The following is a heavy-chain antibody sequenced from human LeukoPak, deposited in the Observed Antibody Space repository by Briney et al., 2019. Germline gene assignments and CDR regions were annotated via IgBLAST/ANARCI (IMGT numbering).Heavy chain of an antibody. CDR1: GYTFTSYG. Sequence: HEASVNVSCTASGYTFTSYGISWVRQAPGQGLEWMGWISAYNGNTNYAQKLQGRVTMTTDTSTSTAYMELRSLRSGDTAVYYCARGMAYYDFWSGYLVDYWGQGTLVTVSS. CDR3: ARGMAYYDFWSGYLVDY. CDR2: ISAYNGNT. V-gene: IGHV1-18*01. J-gene: IGHJ4*02. D-gene: IGHD3-3*01.